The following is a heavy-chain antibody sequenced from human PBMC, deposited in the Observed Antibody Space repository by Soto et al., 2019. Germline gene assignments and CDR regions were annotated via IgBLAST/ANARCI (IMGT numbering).Heavy chain of an antibody. Sequence: EVQLVESGGGLVQPGGSLRLSCAASGFTFSSDWMHWVRQAPGKGLVWVSRINSDGSSTRYSDAVKGRFTISRDIAKNTLYLQMNSLRAEDTAVYYCASTVVTGYWGQGTPVTVSS. V-gene: IGHV3-74*01. CDR1: GFTFSSDW. D-gene: IGHD2-15*01. CDR2: INSDGSST. CDR3: ASTVVTGY. J-gene: IGHJ4*02.